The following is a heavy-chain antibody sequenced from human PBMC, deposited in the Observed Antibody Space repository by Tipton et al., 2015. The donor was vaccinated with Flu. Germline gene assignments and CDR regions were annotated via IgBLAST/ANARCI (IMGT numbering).Heavy chain of an antibody. Sequence: TLSLTCTVSGYSISGDYYWGWIRQPPGKGLEWIGSSHHSGGTYYNPSLKSRVTILVDTPKSQFSLRLNSVTAADTGVYYCARHRGTTATTLDRFDPWGQGTLANVSS. CDR1: GYSISGDYY. D-gene: IGHD4-17*01. J-gene: IGHJ5*02. CDR3: ARHRGTTATTLDRFDP. CDR2: SHHSGGT. V-gene: IGHV4-38-2*02.